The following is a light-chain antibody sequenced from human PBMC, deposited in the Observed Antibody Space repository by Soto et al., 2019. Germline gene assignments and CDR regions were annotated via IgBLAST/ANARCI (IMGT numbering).Light chain of an antibody. J-gene: IGKJ2*01. CDR3: QQYFGSLYT. Sequence: SVLTQSPGTLSLFPGERATLSCRTSQSISSTYLAWYQQRPGQAPRLLIYAASSRATGIPDRFSGSGSGTDFTITISRLEPEDFAVYYCQQYFGSLYTFGQGTKLEIK. CDR1: QSISSTY. V-gene: IGKV3-20*01. CDR2: AAS.